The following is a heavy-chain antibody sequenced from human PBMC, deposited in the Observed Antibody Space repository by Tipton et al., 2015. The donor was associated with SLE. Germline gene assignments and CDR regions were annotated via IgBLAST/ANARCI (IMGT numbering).Heavy chain of an antibody. V-gene: IGHV4-38-2*02. CDR3: AREISDYFGSGSFDY. D-gene: IGHD3-10*01. J-gene: IGHJ4*02. CDR2: IYYSEST. CDR1: DYSISSGYY. Sequence: TLSLTCAVSDYSISSGYYWGWIRQPPGKGLDWIGYIYYSESTNYNPSLKSRVTISVDTSKNQFSLNLSSVTAADTAVYYCAREISDYFGSGSFDYWGQGTLVTVSS.